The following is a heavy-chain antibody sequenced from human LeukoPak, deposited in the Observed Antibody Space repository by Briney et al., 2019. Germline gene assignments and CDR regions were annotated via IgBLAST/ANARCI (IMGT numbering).Heavy chain of an antibody. CDR3: ARATYYYDSSGYYFPPSLDY. D-gene: IGHD3-22*01. J-gene: IGHJ4*02. CDR2: IYPGDSDT. Sequence: GESLKISCKGSGYRFTSYWSGWARQLPGKGLEWMGIIYPGDSDTRYSPSFQGQVTISADKSISTAYLQWSSLKASDTAMYYCARATYYYDSSGYYFPPSLDYWGQGTLVTVSS. CDR1: GYRFTSYW. V-gene: IGHV5-51*01.